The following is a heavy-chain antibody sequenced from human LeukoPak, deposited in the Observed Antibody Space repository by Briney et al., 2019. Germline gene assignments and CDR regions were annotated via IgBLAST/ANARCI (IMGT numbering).Heavy chain of an antibody. J-gene: IGHJ6*03. V-gene: IGHV1-2*02. Sequence: GASVKVSCKASGYTFTGYYMHWVRQAPGQGLEWMGWINPNSGGTNYAQKFQGRVTMTRDTSISTAYMELSRLRSDDTAVYYCARDREGSGSYYYMDVWGKGTTVTISS. D-gene: IGHD3-10*01. CDR2: INPNSGGT. CDR1: GYTFTGYY. CDR3: ARDREGSGSYYYMDV.